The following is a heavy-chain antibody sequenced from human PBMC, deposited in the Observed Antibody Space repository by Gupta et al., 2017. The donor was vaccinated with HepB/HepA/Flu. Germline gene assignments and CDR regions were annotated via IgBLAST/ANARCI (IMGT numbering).Heavy chain of an antibody. CDR2: INPSGGST. V-gene: IGHV1-46*01. Sequence: QVQLVQSGAEVKKPGASVKVSCKASGYTFTSYYMHWVRQAPGQGLEWMGIINPSGGSTSYAQKFQGRVTMTRDTSTSTVYMELSSLRSEDTAVYYCARDDHGSDGYNTHFDYWGQGTLVTVSS. CDR1: GYTFTSYY. CDR3: ARDDHGSDGYNTHFDY. D-gene: IGHD5-12*01. J-gene: IGHJ4*02.